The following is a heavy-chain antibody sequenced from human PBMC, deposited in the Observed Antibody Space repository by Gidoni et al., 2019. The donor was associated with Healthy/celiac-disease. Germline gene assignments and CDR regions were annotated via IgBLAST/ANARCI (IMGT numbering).Heavy chain of an antibody. J-gene: IGHJ5*02. D-gene: IGHD3-3*01. CDR2: IYYSGST. CDR3: ARELRFLETTKFDP. Sequence: QVQLQESGPGLVKPSETLSRTCTVPGGSISSYYWSWIRPPPGKGLEWIGYIYYSGSTNYNPSLKSLVTISVDTSKNQFSLKLSSVTAADTAVYYCARELRFLETTKFDPWGQGTLVTVSS. V-gene: IGHV4-59*01. CDR1: GGSISSYY.